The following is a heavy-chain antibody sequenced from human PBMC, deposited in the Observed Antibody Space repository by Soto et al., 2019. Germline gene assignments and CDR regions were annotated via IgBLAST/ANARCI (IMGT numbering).Heavy chain of an antibody. CDR1: GFTFDDYA. D-gene: IGHD6-19*01. J-gene: IGHJ6*02. CDR3: AKDFSSGRYYYYGMDV. V-gene: IGHV3-9*01. Sequence: PGGSLRLSCAASGFTFDDYAMHWVRQAPGKGLEWVSGISLNSGSIGYADSVKGRFTISRDNAKNSLYLQMNSLRAEDTALYYCAKDFSSGRYYYYGMDVWGQGTTVTVSS. CDR2: ISLNSGSI.